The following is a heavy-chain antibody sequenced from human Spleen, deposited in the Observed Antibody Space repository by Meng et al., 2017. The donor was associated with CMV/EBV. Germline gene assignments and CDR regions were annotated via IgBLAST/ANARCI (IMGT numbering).Heavy chain of an antibody. D-gene: IGHD6-13*01. V-gene: IGHV3-7*01. CDR3: SREYNHYRSSNWYFDL. Sequence: GESLKISCATSGFTFSSYGMSWVRQAPGQGLEWVANVNQDGSDKNYVDSVKGRFTISRDNAKNSLFLQMNSLRAEDTALYYCSREYNHYRSSNWYFDLWGRGTLVTVSS. J-gene: IGHJ2*01. CDR1: GFTFSSYG. CDR2: VNQDGSDK.